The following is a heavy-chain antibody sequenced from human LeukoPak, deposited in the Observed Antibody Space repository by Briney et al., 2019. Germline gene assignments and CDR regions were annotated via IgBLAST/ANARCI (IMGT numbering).Heavy chain of an antibody. CDR2: VIPIHGTP. Sequence: ASVKVSCKASGGSFRTYAVNWVRQAPGQGFAWLGGVIPIHGTPNYAQTFQARVTIPADESTSTVYMELSSLRSEDTAVYYCAKAVGFCSGAGCDGPGNYDAYYYYYMDVWGQGTSVTVSS. CDR3: AKAVGFCSGAGCDGPGNYDAYYYYYMDV. J-gene: IGHJ6*03. V-gene: IGHV1-69*01. CDR1: GGSFRTYA. D-gene: IGHD2-15*01.